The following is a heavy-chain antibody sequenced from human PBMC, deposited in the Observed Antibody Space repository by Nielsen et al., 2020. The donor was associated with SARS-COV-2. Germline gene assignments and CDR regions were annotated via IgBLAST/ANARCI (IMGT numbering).Heavy chain of an antibody. D-gene: IGHD1-20*01. CDR2: IWYDGSNK. CDR3: AKHNWNEDSFDC. CDR1: GFTFSSYG. Sequence: GESLKISCAASGFTFSSYGMHWVRQAPGKGLEWVAVIWYDGSNKYYADSVKGRFTISRDNSKNTLYLQMNSLRAEDTAMYFCAKHNWNEDSFDCWGQGTLVTVSS. V-gene: IGHV3-33*06. J-gene: IGHJ4*02.